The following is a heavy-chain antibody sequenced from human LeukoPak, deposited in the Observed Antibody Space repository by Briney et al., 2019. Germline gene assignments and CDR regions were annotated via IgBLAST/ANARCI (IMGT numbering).Heavy chain of an antibody. J-gene: IGHJ3*02. CDR2: IFPGDSDT. CDR3: ARWVTADRGKKDAFDI. D-gene: IGHD2-21*02. CDR1: GYSFSIYW. V-gene: IGHV5-51*01. Sequence: GEPLNISSKTSGYSFSIYWIGWVRQITWKGLDCIRIIFPGDSDTRYSPSFQGQVTFSADKSITTAYLQWSSLKASDTAMYYCARWVTADRGKKDAFDIWGQGTMVTVSS.